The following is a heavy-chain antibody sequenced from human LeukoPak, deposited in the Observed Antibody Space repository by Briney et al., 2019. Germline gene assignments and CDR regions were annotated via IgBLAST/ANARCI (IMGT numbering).Heavy chain of an antibody. J-gene: IGHJ4*02. Sequence: PGGSLRLSCAASGFTFSSYAMSWVRQAPGKGLEWVSAISGSGGSTYYADSVKGRFTISRDNSKNTLYLQMNSLRAEDTAVYYCAKGGLRFSSPHLVGSRHFDYWGQGTLVTVSS. V-gene: IGHV3-23*01. CDR3: AKGGLRFSSPHLVGSRHFDY. CDR2: ISGSGGST. CDR1: GFTFSSYA. D-gene: IGHD3-3*01.